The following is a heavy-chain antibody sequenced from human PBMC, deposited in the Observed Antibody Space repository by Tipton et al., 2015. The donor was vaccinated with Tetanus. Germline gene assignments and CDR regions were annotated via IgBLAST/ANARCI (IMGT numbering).Heavy chain of an antibody. CDR2: ISADGTAE. CDR1: GFTFNIHG. Sequence: SLRLSCEASGFTFNIHGMNWVRQAPGKGLEWLATISADGTAEHYADSVRGRFPISRDNSKNTLYLQMNSLTTEDTATYYCTRQEDGIAYWGQGPPVTVSS. V-gene: IGHV3-30*03. D-gene: IGHD1-14*01. J-gene: IGHJ4*02. CDR3: TRQEDGIAY.